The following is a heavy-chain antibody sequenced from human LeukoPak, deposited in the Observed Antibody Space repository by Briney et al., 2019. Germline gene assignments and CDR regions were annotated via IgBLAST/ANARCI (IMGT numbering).Heavy chain of an antibody. CDR2: ISYDGLNK. V-gene: IGHV3-30*18. D-gene: IGHD5-12*01. Sequence: GGFLRLSCAASGFTFSNYGIHWVRQAPGKGLEWVAVISYDGLNKNHADSVKGRFTISRDNSRNTLSLQMNSLRVEDTAVYYCAKGVRSGYDRLDYWGQGALVTVSS. J-gene: IGHJ4*02. CDR3: AKGVRSGYDRLDY. CDR1: GFTFSNYG.